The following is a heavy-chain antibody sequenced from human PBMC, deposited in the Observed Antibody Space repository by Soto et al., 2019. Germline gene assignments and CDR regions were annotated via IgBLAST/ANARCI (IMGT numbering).Heavy chain of an antibody. Sequence: SVKISCKASGYTFTSYGISWVRQAPGQGLDWMGWISAYNGNTNYAQKLQGRVTMTTDTSTSTAYMELRSLRSDDTAVYYCARASSELVATIDFDYWGQGTLVTVSS. J-gene: IGHJ4*02. V-gene: IGHV1-18*04. CDR2: ISAYNGNT. D-gene: IGHD5-12*01. CDR1: GYTFTSYG. CDR3: ARASSELVATIDFDY.